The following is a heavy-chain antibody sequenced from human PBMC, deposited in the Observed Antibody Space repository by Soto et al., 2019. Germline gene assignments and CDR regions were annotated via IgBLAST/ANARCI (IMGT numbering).Heavy chain of an antibody. CDR2: IYPGDSDT. CDR3: ARRAYYDSSGYYVDV. V-gene: IGHV5-51*01. CDR1: GFSFSLYA. Sequence: GGSLRLSCAASGFSFSLYAIHWVRQAPGKGLEWMGIIYPGDSDTRYSPSFQGQVTISADKSISTAYLQWSSLKASDTAMYYCARRAYYDSSGYYVDVWGQGTTVTVSS. J-gene: IGHJ6*02. D-gene: IGHD3-22*01.